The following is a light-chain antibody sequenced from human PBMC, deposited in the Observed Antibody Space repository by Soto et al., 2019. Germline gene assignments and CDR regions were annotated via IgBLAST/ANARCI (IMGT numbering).Light chain of an antibody. CDR2: DAS. CDR3: QQRSNLLT. Sequence: EIVLTQSPATLSLSPGERATLSCRASQSVSSYLAWYQQKPGQAPRLLIYDASNRATGIPARFRGSGSGTEFTLTISSLEPEDFAVYYCQQRSNLLTFGGGTRVEIK. V-gene: IGKV3-11*01. J-gene: IGKJ4*01. CDR1: QSVSSY.